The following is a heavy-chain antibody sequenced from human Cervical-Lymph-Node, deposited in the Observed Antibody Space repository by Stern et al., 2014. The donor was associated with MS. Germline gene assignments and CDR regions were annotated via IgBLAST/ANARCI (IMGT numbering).Heavy chain of an antibody. CDR1: GGSMNSGGYY. D-gene: IGHD6-13*01. J-gene: IGHJ6*02. V-gene: IGHV4-31*03. CDR2: IYHSGSA. Sequence: QVQLQESGPGLVKPSQTLSITCNVSGGSMNSGGYYWSWIRQHPGKGLEWIGYIYHSGSAYYNPSLKSRVLISVDTAKYQFSLKLTSVTAADTAVYYCARWIAAPRYYGMDVWGHGTTVTVSS. CDR3: ARWIAAPRYYGMDV.